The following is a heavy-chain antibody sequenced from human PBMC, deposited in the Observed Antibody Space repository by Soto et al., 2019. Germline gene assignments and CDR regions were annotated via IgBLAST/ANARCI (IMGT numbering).Heavy chain of an antibody. CDR3: ARHGYCTNGVCNIAAQKWFDP. J-gene: IGHJ5*02. V-gene: IGHV5-51*01. Sequence: GASLKISCQGSGYSFTSYWIAWVRQMPGKGLEWMGIIYPGDSNTRYSPSFQGQVTISADKSISTAYLQWSSLKASDTAMYYCARHGYCTNGVCNIAAQKWFDPWGQGTLVTVSS. CDR1: GYSFTSYW. D-gene: IGHD2-8*01. CDR2: IYPGDSNT.